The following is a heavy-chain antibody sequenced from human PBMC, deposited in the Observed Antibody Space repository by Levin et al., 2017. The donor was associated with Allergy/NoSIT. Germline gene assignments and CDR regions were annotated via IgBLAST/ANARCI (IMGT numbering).Heavy chain of an antibody. V-gene: IGHV4-30-4*01. CDR2: IYYSGST. CDR3: ARKYGSGSYYRWYYYYYGMDV. J-gene: IGHJ6*02. CDR1: GGSISSGDYY. Sequence: KPSETLSLTCTVSGGSISSGDYYWSWIRQPPGKGLEWIGYIYYSGSTYYNPSLKSRVTISVDTSKNQFSLKLSSVTAADTAVYYCARKYGSGSYYRWYYYYYGMDVWGQGTTVTVSS. D-gene: IGHD3-10*01.